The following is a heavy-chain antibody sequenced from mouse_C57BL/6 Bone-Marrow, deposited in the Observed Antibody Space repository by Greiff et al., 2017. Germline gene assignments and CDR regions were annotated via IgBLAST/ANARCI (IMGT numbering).Heavy chain of an antibody. CDR1: GFSFTSYG. Sequence: QVQLQQSGPGLVQPSQRLSITCTVSGFSFTSYGVHWVRQSPGKGLEWLGVIWSGGSTDYNAAFISRLSMSKDNSKSQVFFKMNSLKAEDTAIYDCARMMGWAMDYWGQGTSVTVSA. J-gene: IGHJ4*01. D-gene: IGHD2-3*01. CDR3: ARMMGWAMDY. CDR2: IWSGGST. V-gene: IGHV2-2*01.